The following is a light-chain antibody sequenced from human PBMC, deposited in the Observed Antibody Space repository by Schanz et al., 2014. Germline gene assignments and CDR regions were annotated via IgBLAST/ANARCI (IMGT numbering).Light chain of an antibody. J-gene: IGLJ3*02. CDR2: DVS. V-gene: IGLV2-11*01. CDR1: SSDVGGYNY. Sequence: QSALTQPRSVSGSPGQSVTISCTGTSSDVGGYNYVSWYQKHPGKAPKVMIYDVSKRPSGVPDRFSGSKSGNTASLTISGLQAEDEADYYCCSYTSSSTRVFGGGTKLTVL. CDR3: CSYTSSSTRV.